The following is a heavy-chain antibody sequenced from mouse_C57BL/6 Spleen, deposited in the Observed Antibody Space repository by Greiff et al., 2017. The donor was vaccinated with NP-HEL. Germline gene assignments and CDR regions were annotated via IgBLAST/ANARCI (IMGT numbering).Heavy chain of an antibody. Sequence: DVMLVESGGGLVQPGGSLSLSCAASGFTFTDYYMSWVRQPPGKALEWLGFIRNKANGYTTEYSASVKGRFTISRDNSQSILYLQMNALRAEDSATYYCASLYDGYYGFDYWGQGTTLTVSS. CDR1: GFTFTDYY. J-gene: IGHJ2*01. CDR2: IRNKANGYTT. CDR3: ASLYDGYYGFDY. V-gene: IGHV7-3*01. D-gene: IGHD2-3*01.